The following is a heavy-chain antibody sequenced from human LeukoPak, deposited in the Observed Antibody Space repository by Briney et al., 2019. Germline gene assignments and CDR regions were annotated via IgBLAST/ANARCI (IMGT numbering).Heavy chain of an antibody. CDR2: ISGSGGST. CDR3: ARQDVFYGSGSYYPTTMDV. Sequence: GGSLRLSCAASGFTFSSYAMSWVRQAPGKGLEWVSAISGSGGSTYYADSVKGRFTISRDNSKNTLYLQMNSLRAEDTAVYYCARQDVFYGSGSYYPTTMDVWGKGTTVTVSS. J-gene: IGHJ6*04. CDR1: GFTFSSYA. V-gene: IGHV3-23*01. D-gene: IGHD3-10*01.